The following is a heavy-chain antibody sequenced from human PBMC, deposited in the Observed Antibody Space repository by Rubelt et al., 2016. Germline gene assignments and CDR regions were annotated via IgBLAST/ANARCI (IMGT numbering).Heavy chain of an antibody. CDR2: IKSKTDGGTT. V-gene: IGHV3-15*07. CDR3: SSRLGPYGMDV. Sequence: VGRIKSKTDGGTTDYAAPVKGRFTISRDDSKNTLYLQMNSLKTEDTAVYYCSSRLGPYGMDVWGQGTTVTVSS. D-gene: IGHD2-15*01. J-gene: IGHJ6*02.